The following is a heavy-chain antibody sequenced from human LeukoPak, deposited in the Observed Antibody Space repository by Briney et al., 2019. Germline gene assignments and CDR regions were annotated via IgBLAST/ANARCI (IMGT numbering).Heavy chain of an antibody. J-gene: IGHJ5*02. CDR3: ARGPRGFDP. CDR1: GFTVSSND. V-gene: IGHV3-53*01. Sequence: PGGSLRLSCEASGFTVSSNDMSWVRQAPGKGLEWVSVIYSGGSTDYADFVKGRFTISRDNSKNTLYLQMNSLRAEDTAVYYCARGPRGFDPWGQGTPVTVSP. CDR2: IYSGGST.